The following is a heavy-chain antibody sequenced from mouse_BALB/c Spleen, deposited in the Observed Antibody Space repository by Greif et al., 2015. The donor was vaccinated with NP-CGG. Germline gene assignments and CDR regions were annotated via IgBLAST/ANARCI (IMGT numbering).Heavy chain of an antibody. J-gene: IGHJ3*01. CDR3: ARGNYGSSYWFAY. CDR1: GFNIEDTY. CDR2: IDPANGNT. Sequence: EVQLQQSGAELVKPGASVKLSCTASGFNIEDTYMHWVKQRPEQGLEWIGRIDPANGNTKYDPKFQGKATITADTSSNTAYLQLSSLTSEDTAVYYCARGNYGSSYWFAYWGQGTLVTVSA. V-gene: IGHV14-3*02. D-gene: IGHD1-1*01.